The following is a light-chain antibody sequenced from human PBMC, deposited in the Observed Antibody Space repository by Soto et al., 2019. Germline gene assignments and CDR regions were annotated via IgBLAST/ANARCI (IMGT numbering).Light chain of an antibody. CDR2: KVS. CDR3: MQGTYWPIT. CDR1: QSLVHSDGIAY. Sequence: DVVMSQAPLSLPVTLGQPASISCRSNQSLVHSDGIAYFSWFQQRPGRSPRRLIYKVSNRDSGVPARFSASGSGTDFALKISRVEAEDVGVYYCMQGTYWPITFGQGTRLEIK. J-gene: IGKJ5*01. V-gene: IGKV2-30*02.